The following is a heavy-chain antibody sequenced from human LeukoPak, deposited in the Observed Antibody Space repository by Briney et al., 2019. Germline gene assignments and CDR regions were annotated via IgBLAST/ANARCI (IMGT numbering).Heavy chain of an antibody. CDR2: ISGSGSST. V-gene: IGHV3-23*01. CDR1: GFTFSNHA. D-gene: IGHD1-26*01. Sequence: GGSLRLSCAASGFTFSNHAMTWVRQAPGEGLEWVSGISGSGSSTYYADSVKGRFTLSRDYPKNTLYLQMNSLRAEDTAVYFCAKYSGSYYYPPNWDSWGQGTLVTVSS. J-gene: IGHJ4*02. CDR3: AKYSGSYYYPPNWDS.